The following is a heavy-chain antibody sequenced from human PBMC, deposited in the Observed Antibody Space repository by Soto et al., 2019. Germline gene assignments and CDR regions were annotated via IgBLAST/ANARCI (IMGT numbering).Heavy chain of an antibody. Sequence: QVQLVQSGAEVKKPGASVKVSCKASGYTFTSYDINWVRQATGQGLEWMGWMNPNSGNTGYAQKFQGRVTMTRNTSIRTVYMELSSLRSEYTAVYYCARERGYDILTGYYPLDYWGQGTLVTVSS. V-gene: IGHV1-8*01. J-gene: IGHJ4*02. CDR2: MNPNSGNT. D-gene: IGHD3-9*01. CDR3: ARERGYDILTGYYPLDY. CDR1: GYTFTSYD.